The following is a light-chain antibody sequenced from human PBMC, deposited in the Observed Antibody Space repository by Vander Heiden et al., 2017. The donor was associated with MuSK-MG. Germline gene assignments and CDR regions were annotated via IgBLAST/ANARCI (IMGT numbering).Light chain of an antibody. CDR3: HQYYSTPYT. CDR2: WAS. Sequence: DIVMTQSPDSLTVSLGERATINCKSSQNILYSSNNKNYLAWFQQKPGQPPKLLIYWASTRESGVPDRFSGSGSGTDFTLTISSLQAEDVAIYYCHQYYSTPYTFGQGTKLEIK. J-gene: IGKJ2*01. V-gene: IGKV4-1*01. CDR1: QNILYSSNNKNY.